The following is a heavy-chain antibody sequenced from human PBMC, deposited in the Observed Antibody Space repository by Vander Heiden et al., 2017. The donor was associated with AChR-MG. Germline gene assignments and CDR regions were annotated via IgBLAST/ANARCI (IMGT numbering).Heavy chain of an antibody. D-gene: IGHD3-10*01. CDR1: GYTFTSYE. CDR2: MNPNSGNT. Sequence: QVQLVQSGAEVKKPGASVKVSCKASGYTFTSYEINWVRQATGQGLEWMGWMNPNSGNTGYAQKFQGRVTMTRNTSISTAYMELSSLRSEDTAVYYCARGRGTMVRGVIITPNWFDPWGQGTLVTVSS. CDR3: ARGRGTMVRGVIITPNWFDP. V-gene: IGHV1-8*01. J-gene: IGHJ5*02.